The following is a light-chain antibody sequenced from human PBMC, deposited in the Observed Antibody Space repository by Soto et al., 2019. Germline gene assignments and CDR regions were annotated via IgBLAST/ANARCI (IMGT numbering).Light chain of an antibody. Sequence: QAVVTQEPSLTVSPGGTVTLTCGSSTGAVISGHYPYWFQQKPGQAPRTLIYDTSNKHSWTPARFSGSLLGGKAALTLSGAQPEDEAEYYCLLSYSGALYVFGTGTKLTVL. CDR1: TGAVISGHY. J-gene: IGLJ1*01. CDR3: LLSYSGALYV. CDR2: DTS. V-gene: IGLV7-46*01.